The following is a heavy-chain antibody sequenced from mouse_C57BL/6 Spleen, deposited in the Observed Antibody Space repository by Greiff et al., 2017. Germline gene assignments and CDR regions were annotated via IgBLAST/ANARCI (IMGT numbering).Heavy chain of an antibody. J-gene: IGHJ4*01. V-gene: IGHV5-17*01. CDR1: GFTFSDYG. CDR3: ARSYGISYGAMDY. CDR2: ISSGSSTI. D-gene: IGHD1-1*01. Sequence: EVKLVESGGGLVKPGGSLKLSCAASGFTFSDYGMHWVRQAPEKGLEWVAYISSGSSTIYYADTVKGRFTIPRDNAKNTLFMQRTSLRSEDTAMYYCARSYGISYGAMDYWGQGTSVTVSS.